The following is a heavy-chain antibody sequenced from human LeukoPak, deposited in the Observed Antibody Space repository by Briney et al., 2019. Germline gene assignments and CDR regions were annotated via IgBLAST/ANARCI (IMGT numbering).Heavy chain of an antibody. CDR1: GFTFSSYW. CDR3: ASPYSGSYFEDY. Sequence: GGSLRLSCAASGFTFSSYWMHWVRQAPGKGLVWVSRINSDGSSTSYADSVKGRFTISRDNAKNTLYLQMNSLRAEDTAVYYCASPYSGSYFEDYWGQGTLVTVSS. J-gene: IGHJ4*02. D-gene: IGHD1-26*01. CDR2: INSDGSST. V-gene: IGHV3-74*01.